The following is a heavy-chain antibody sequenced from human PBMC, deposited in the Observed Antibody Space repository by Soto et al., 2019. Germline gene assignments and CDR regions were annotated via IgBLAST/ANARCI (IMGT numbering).Heavy chain of an antibody. CDR3: TRDPDIIVVPAAIPYYYYDMDV. D-gene: IGHD2-2*01. CDR2: ISRKACAGTT. J-gene: IGHJ6*02. V-gene: IGHV3-49*03. CDR1: GCTFGGYS. Sequence: PEGTLRLSCTDSGCTFGGYSRSWFRQAPGKGLEWIGFISRKACAGTTASSASVKGRLTISSDNSIRIAYLQMISLKSDDTSVYYCTRDPDIIVVPAAIPYYYYDMDVWGQGTTVTVSS.